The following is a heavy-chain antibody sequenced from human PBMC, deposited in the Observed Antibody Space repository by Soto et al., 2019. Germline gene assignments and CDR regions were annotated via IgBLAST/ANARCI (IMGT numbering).Heavy chain of an antibody. CDR3: AKDSKRLRPYETYAHKKNGYYYYGMDV. D-gene: IGHD4-17*01. V-gene: IGHV3-23*01. CDR1: GFTFSSYA. Sequence: GGSLRLSCAASGFTFSSYAMSWVRQAPGKVLERVSAISGSGGSTYYADKVKGRYTISRDNSKNTLYLQMNSLRAEDTAVYYCAKDSKRLRPYETYAHKKNGYYYYGMDVWGQGTTVTVS. CDR2: ISGSGGST. J-gene: IGHJ6*02.